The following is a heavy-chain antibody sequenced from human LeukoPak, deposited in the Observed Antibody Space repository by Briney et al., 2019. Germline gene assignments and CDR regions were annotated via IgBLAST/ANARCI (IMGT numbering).Heavy chain of an antibody. CDR2: INPNSGGT. CDR1: GYTFTGYY. V-gene: IGHV1-2*02. D-gene: IGHD2-2*01. CDR3: ARDRGYCSSTSCYVGYMDV. Sequence: GASVKVSCKASGYTFTGYYMHWVRQAPGQGLEWMGWINPNSGGTNYAQKFQGRVTMTRDTSISTAYMELSRLRSDDTAVYYCARDRGYCSSTSCYVGYMDVWGKGTTVTVSS. J-gene: IGHJ6*03.